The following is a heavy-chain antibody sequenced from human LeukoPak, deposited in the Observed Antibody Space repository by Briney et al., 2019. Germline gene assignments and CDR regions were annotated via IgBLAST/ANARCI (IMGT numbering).Heavy chain of an antibody. D-gene: IGHD3-16*01. CDR1: GFTFSSYA. V-gene: IGHV3-30-3*01. CDR2: ISYDGSNK. CDR3: ASLITPDFDY. Sequence: GRSLRLSCAASGFTFSSYAMHWVRQAPGKGLEWVAVISYDGSNKYYADSVKGRFTISRDNSKNTLYLQMNSLRAEDTAVYYCASLITPDFDYWGQGTVVTVSS. J-gene: IGHJ4*02.